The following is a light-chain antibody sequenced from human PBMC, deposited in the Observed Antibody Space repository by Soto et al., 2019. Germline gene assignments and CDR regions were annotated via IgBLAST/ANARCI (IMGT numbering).Light chain of an antibody. CDR3: QQSYSTPIT. CDR2: AAY. Sequence: DIQMTQSPTSLSASVGDRVTITCRASQSVSGSLNWFQHKPGKAPKLLIYAAYSLQSGVPSRFTGSGFGTDVAITISSLQPEDCETDEGQQSYSTPITFCQGTRLEIK. J-gene: IGKJ5*01. CDR1: QSVSGS. V-gene: IGKV1-39*01.